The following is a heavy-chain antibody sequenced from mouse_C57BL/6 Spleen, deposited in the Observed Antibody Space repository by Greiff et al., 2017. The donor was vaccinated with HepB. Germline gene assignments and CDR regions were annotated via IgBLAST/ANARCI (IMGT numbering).Heavy chain of an antibody. V-gene: IGHV14-2*01. D-gene: IGHD2-2*01. J-gene: IGHJ3*01. Sequence: EVQLQQSGAELVKPGASVKLSCTASGFNIKDYYMHWVKQRTEQGLEWIGRIDPADGETKYDPKFQGKATITADTSSTTAYLQLRSLTSEDTAVYYYAREANGYDEVAWFAYWGQGTLVTVSA. CDR1: GFNIKDYY. CDR2: IDPADGET. CDR3: AREANGYDEVAWFAY.